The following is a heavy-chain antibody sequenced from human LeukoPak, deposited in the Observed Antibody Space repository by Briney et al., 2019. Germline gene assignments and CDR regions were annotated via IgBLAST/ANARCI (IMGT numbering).Heavy chain of an antibody. V-gene: IGHV1-2*02. Sequence: ASVKVSCKASGYTFTGYYMHWVRQAPGQGLEWMGWINPNTGGTNYADKMQGRVTMTRDTSISTAYMELTRLTSDDTAVYYCARVWVYSGHDGGDYWGQGTLVTVSP. D-gene: IGHD5-12*01. J-gene: IGHJ4*02. CDR3: ARVWVYSGHDGGDY. CDR2: INPNTGGT. CDR1: GYTFTGYY.